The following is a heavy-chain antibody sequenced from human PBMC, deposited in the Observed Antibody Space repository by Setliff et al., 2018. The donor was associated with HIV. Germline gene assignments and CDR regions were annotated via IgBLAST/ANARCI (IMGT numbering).Heavy chain of an antibody. CDR3: ARTSGDAYNYEGAFDF. J-gene: IGHJ3*01. V-gene: IGHV1-69*05. CDR1: GDTFTNYG. Sequence: ASVKVSCKVSGDTFTNYGLNWVRQAPGQGLAWMGGIIPIFKSAEYAQKFQGRVTITTDESTSTAYMDLSSLKSEDKATYYCARTSGDAYNYEGAFDFWGQGTLVTVSS. D-gene: IGHD5-12*01. CDR2: IIPIFKSA.